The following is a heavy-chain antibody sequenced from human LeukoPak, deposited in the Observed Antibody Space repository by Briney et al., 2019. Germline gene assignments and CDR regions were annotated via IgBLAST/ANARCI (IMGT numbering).Heavy chain of an antibody. Sequence: GRSLRLSCAASGFTFSSYAMHWVRQAPGKGLEWVAVISYDGSNKYYADSVKGRFTISRDNSKNTLYLQMNSLRAEDTAVYYCARDLFGEFCDYWGQGTPVTVSS. D-gene: IGHD3-10*01. V-gene: IGHV3-30*04. CDR3: ARDLFGEFCDY. J-gene: IGHJ4*02. CDR2: ISYDGSNK. CDR1: GFTFSSYA.